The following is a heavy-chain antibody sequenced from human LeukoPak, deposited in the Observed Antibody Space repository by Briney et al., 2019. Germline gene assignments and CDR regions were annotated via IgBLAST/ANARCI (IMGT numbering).Heavy chain of an antibody. J-gene: IGHJ4*02. CDR2: ISWNSGSI. CDR1: GFTFDDYA. Sequence: SLRLSCAASGFTFDDYAMHWVRQAPGKGLGWVSGISWNSGSIGYADSVKGRFTISRDNAKNSLYLQMNSLRAEDTALYYCAKDPTWELSAIDYWGQGTLVTVSS. D-gene: IGHD1-26*01. V-gene: IGHV3-9*01. CDR3: AKDPTWELSAIDY.